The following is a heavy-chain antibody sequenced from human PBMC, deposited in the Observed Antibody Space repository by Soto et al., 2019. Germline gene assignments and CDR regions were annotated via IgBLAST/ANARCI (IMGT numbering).Heavy chain of an antibody. CDR3: ARLGVVHEIGYYYYYMDV. CDR2: INHSGST. D-gene: IGHD3-3*01. V-gene: IGHV4-34*01. CDR1: GGSFSGYY. J-gene: IGHJ6*03. Sequence: PSETLSLTCAVYGGSFSGYYWSWIRQPPGKGLEWIGEINHSGSTNYNPSLKSRVTISVDTSKNQFSLKLSSVTAADTAVYYCARLGVVHEIGYYYYYMDVWGKGTTVTVSS.